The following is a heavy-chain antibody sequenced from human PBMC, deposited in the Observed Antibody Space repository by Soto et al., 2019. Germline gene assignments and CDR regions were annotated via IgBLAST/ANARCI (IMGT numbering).Heavy chain of an antibody. J-gene: IGHJ4*02. CDR3: ARVGPMYYYDSSGYPGYFDY. CDR2: INSDGSSA. Sequence: PGGSLRIEGASSGFTFCIYWMHGVRQAPGKGLVWVSRINSDGSSASYADSVKGRFTISRDNAKNTLYLQMNSLRAEDTAVYYCARVGPMYYYDSSGYPGYFDYWGQGTLVTVSS. D-gene: IGHD3-22*01. CDR1: GFTFCIYW. V-gene: IGHV3-74*01.